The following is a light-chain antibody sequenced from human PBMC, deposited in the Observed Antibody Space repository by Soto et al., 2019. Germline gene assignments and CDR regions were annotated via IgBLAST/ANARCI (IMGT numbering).Light chain of an antibody. Sequence: QSALTQPASVSGSPGQSITISCTGTSSDVGSYNHVSWYQQHPGKAPKLMIYEGSKRPSGVSNRFSGSKSGNTASLTISGGQAEDEDDYYCCSYSCSSSHVVFGGGTKLTVL. CDR1: SSDVGSYNH. V-gene: IGLV2-23*01. CDR2: EGS. J-gene: IGLJ2*01. CDR3: CSYSCSSSHVV.